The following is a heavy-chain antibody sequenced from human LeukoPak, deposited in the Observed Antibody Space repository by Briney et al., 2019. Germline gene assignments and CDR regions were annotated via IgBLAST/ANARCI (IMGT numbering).Heavy chain of an antibody. D-gene: IGHD3-22*01. CDR2: ISYDGSNK. J-gene: IGHJ4*02. CDR3: ARDPRYDSSGYYGEYYFDY. Sequence: GGSPRLSCAASGFTFSSYAMHGVRQAPGKGLEWVAVISYDGSNKYYADSVKGRFTISRDNSKNTLYLQMNSLRAEDTAVYYCARDPRYDSSGYYGEYYFDYWGQGTLVTVSS. V-gene: IGHV3-30*04. CDR1: GFTFSSYA.